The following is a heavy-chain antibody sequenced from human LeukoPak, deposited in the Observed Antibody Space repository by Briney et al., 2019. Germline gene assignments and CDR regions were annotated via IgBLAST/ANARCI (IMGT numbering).Heavy chain of an antibody. D-gene: IGHD2-15*01. V-gene: IGHV2-5*02. J-gene: IGHJ4*02. CDR3: AHSTPWVVAATQPFDY. CDR2: IYWDDDK. Sequence: SGPTLVKPTQTLTLTCTFSGFSLSTSGVGVGWIRQPPGKALEWLALIYWDDDKRYSPSLKSRLTITKDTSKNQVVLTMTNMDPVDTATYYCAHSTPWVVAATQPFDYWGQGTLVTVSS. CDR1: GFSLSTSGVG.